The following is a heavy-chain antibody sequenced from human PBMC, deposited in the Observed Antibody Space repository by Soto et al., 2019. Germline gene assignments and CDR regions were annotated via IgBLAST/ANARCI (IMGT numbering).Heavy chain of an antibody. J-gene: IGHJ4*02. D-gene: IGHD2-21*02. CDR2: IYYSGST. CDR1: GGSISSGDYY. CDR3: ASLHIVVVTAITD. V-gene: IGHV4-30-4*01. Sequence: QVQLQESGPGLVKPSQTLSLTCTVSGGSISSGDYYWSWIRQPPGKGLEWIGYIYYSGSTYYNPSLKSRVTLSVDTSKNPFSLQLSSVTAADTAVYYCASLHIVVVTAITDWGQGTLVTVSS.